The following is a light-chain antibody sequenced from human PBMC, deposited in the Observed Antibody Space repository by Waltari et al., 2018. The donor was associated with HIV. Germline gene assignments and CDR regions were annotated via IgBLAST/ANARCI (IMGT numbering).Light chain of an antibody. V-gene: IGLV1-44*01. CDR3: STWDERLNGVV. CDR2: ADA. Sequence: QSVLTQPPSASGAPGQRVTLSCSGCTPTIGRPTVPWYQQFSRAAPKLLIYADAQRPSGVPDRFSGSKSGTSASLVISGLQSEDEADYYCSTWDERLNGVVFGGGTRLTVV. CDR1: TPTIGRPT. J-gene: IGLJ2*01.